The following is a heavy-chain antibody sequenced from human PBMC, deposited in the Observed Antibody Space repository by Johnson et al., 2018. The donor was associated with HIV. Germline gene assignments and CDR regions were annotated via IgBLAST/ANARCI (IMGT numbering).Heavy chain of an antibody. J-gene: IGHJ3*02. Sequence: QVQLVESGGGVVQPGRSLRLSCAASGFTFSSYAMHWVRQAPGKGLEWVAVISYDGSNKYYADSVKGRFTISRDNSKNSLYLQMNSLRPEDTAFYYCAKDDNLGVWYSDAFDIWGQGTMVTVSS. V-gene: IGHV3-30*04. CDR2: ISYDGSNK. CDR1: GFTFSSYA. D-gene: IGHD6-19*01. CDR3: AKDDNLGVWYSDAFDI.